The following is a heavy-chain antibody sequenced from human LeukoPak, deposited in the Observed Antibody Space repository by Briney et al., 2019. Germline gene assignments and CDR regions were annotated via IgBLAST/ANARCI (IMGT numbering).Heavy chain of an antibody. D-gene: IGHD7-27*01. CDR1: GFTFSSYA. J-gene: IGHJ4*02. Sequence: QSGGSLRLSCAASGFTFSSYAMSWVRQAPGKGREWVSAISGSGGSTYYADSVKGRFTISRDNSKNTLYLQMNSLRAEDTAVYYCAKKVRLRPPLGIAFDYWGQGALVTVSS. CDR2: ISGSGGST. CDR3: AKKVRLRPPLGIAFDY. V-gene: IGHV3-23*01.